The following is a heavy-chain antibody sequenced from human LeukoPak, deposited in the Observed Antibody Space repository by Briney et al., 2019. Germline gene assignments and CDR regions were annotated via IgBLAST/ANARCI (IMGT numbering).Heavy chain of an antibody. V-gene: IGHV1-2*02. CDR1: GYTFTGYY. CDR2: INPNSGGT. J-gene: IGHJ4*02. CDR3: ARDWCSGGSCYSSLDY. D-gene: IGHD2-15*01. Sequence: ASVKVSCKASGYTFTGYYMHWVRQAPGQGLEWMGWINPNSGGTNYAQKFQGRVTMTRDTSISTAYTELSRLRSDDTAVYYCARDWCSGGSCYSSLDYWGQGTLVTVSS.